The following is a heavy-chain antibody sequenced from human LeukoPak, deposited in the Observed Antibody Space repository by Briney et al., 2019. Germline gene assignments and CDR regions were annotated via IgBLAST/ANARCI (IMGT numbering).Heavy chain of an antibody. CDR1: GFTFSTYF. D-gene: IGHD3-22*01. Sequence: GGSLRLSCAASGFTFSTYFMHWVRQAPGKGLEYVSAISSNGGSTYYADSVKGRFTISRDNSKNTLYLQMSSLRAEDTAVYHCVKDDSYYYDSSGYPHWGQGTLVTVSS. CDR3: VKDDSYYYDSSGYPH. V-gene: IGHV3-64D*09. J-gene: IGHJ4*02. CDR2: ISSNGGST.